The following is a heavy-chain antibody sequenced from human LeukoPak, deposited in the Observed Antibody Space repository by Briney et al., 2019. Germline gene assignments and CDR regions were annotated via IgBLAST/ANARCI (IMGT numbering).Heavy chain of an antibody. Sequence: SETLSLTCTVSGGSISSGGYYWSWIRQHPGKGLEWIGYIYYSGSTYYNPSLKSRVTISVDTSKNQFSLQLSSVTAADTAVYYCARVKTRLNRWFDPWGQGTLVTVSS. V-gene: IGHV4-31*03. CDR3: ARVKTRLNRWFDP. D-gene: IGHD2/OR15-2a*01. J-gene: IGHJ5*02. CDR2: IYYSGST. CDR1: GGSISSGGYY.